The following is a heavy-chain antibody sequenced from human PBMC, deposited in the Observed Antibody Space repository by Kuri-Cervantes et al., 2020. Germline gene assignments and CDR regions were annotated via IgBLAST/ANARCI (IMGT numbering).Heavy chain of an antibody. CDR2: ISSSSGTI. Sequence: GESLKISCAASGFTFSSYSMNWVRQAPGKGLEWVSYISSSSGTIYYADSVKGRFTISRDNAKNSLYLQMNSLRDEDTAVYYCARLSRGLDIWGQGTMVTVSS. CDR1: GFTFSSYS. J-gene: IGHJ3*02. V-gene: IGHV3-48*02. CDR3: ARLSRGLDI.